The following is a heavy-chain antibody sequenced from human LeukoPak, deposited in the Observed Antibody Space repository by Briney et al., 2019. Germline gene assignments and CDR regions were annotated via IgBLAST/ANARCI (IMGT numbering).Heavy chain of an antibody. Sequence: PGGSLRLSCAASGFTFSDYYMSWIRQAPGKGLEWISYISTNSSYTNYADSVKGRFTISRDNAKNSLYLQMNSLRAGDTAVYYCAKERAVAGTEIYYYYGMDVWGQGTTVTVSS. CDR1: GFTFSDYY. D-gene: IGHD6-19*01. J-gene: IGHJ6*02. CDR3: AKERAVAGTEIYYYYGMDV. V-gene: IGHV3-11*05. CDR2: ISTNSSYT.